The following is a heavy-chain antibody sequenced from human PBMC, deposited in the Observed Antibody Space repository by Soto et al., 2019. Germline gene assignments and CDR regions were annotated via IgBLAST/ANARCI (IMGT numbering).Heavy chain of an antibody. J-gene: IGHJ6*02. V-gene: IGHV3-53*01. CDR3: ARGGSLYYYYGIDV. CDR2: IDSGGDT. D-gene: IGHD3-16*01. CDR1: GFSIINNY. Sequence: GGSLRLSCAASGFSIINNYMTWVRQAPGKGLEWVSLIDSGGDTYYADSVEGRFTLSRDISKNILYLQMKSLRAEDTAVYNCARGGSLYYYYGIDVWGQGTTVTVSS.